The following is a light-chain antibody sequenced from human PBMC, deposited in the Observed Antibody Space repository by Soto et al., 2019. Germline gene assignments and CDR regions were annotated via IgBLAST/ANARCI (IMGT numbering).Light chain of an antibody. CDR2: HAS. CDR1: QDIGSW. J-gene: IGKJ5*01. V-gene: IGKV1-12*01. Sequence: DIQMTHSPSFVSASVLYIVTIFFRASQDIGSWLAWYQQKPGKPPTLMIYHASRLESGVPSRFSASGSGTSFTLTINDLQPEDFATYYCQEAYSFPIKFGQGTRLDIK. CDR3: QEAYSFPIK.